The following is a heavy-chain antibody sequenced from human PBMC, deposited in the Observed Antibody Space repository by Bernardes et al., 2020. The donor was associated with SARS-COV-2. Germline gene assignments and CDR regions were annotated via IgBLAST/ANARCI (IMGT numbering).Heavy chain of an antibody. V-gene: IGHV1-2*02. D-gene: IGHD3-16*01. Sequence: VKVSCKTSGYPFTGYYIHWVRQAPGQGLEWMGSMNPHSGGTNYAQKFHGRVIMTRDTSVNTAYMELSSLRSDDTAVYYCARDLWGTQAPDYWGQGTLVTVSS. CDR3: ARDLWGTQAPDY. CDR2: MNPHSGGT. J-gene: IGHJ4*02. CDR1: GYPFTGYY.